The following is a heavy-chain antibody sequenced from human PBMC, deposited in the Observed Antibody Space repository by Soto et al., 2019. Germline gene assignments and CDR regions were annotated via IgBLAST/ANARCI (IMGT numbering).Heavy chain of an antibody. CDR1: GFTFSSYW. Sequence: GGSLRLACAASGFTFSSYWMSWVRQAPGKGLEWVANIKQDGSEKYYVDSVKGRFTISRDNAKNSLYLQMNSLRAEDTAVYYCAQYSYGSWYFDLWGRGTLVTVSS. J-gene: IGHJ2*01. CDR2: IKQDGSEK. V-gene: IGHV3-7*01. D-gene: IGHD5-18*01. CDR3: AQYSYGSWYFDL.